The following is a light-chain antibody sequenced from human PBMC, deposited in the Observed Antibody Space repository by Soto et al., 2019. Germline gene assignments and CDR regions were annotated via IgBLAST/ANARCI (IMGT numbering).Light chain of an antibody. V-gene: IGLV2-14*01. J-gene: IGLJ1*01. CDR2: DVS. CDR3: NSYTRSNIFYV. Sequence: QSVLTQPASVSGSPGQSITISCTGTSSDVGGYNYVSWYQQHPGKAPKLMIYDVSNRPSGVSNRFSGSKSGNTASLTISGLHDEEEADYYCNSYTRSNIFYVFGNGTKVXVL. CDR1: SSDVGGYNY.